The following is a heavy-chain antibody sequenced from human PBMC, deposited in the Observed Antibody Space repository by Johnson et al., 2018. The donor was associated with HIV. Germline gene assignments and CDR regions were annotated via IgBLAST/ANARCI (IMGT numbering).Heavy chain of an antibody. V-gene: IGHV3-66*01. D-gene: IGHD4-11*01. CDR2: IYSGGST. CDR1: GFTVSSNY. Sequence: VQLVESGGGVVQPGRSLRLSCAASGFTVSSNYMSWVRQAPGKGLEWVSVIYSGGSTYYADSVKGRFTISRDNSKNTLYLQMNSLRAEDTAVYYCARGNDYSNYGAFDIWGQGTMVTVSS. CDR3: ARGNDYSNYGAFDI. J-gene: IGHJ3*02.